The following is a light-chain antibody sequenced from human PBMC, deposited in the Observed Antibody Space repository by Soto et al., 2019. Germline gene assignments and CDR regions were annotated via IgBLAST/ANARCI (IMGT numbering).Light chain of an antibody. CDR1: SSDVGGYNL. V-gene: IGLV2-14*01. CDR2: DVN. Sequence: QSVLTQPASVSRSPEQSITISCTGTSSDVGGYNLVSWYQQYPDKAPKLMIFDVNNRPSGVSNRFSGSKSGNTASLTISGIPGVDADDDYCSSYSSSSTIPCVLGSGTKLTVL. CDR3: SSYSSSSTIPCV. J-gene: IGLJ1*01.